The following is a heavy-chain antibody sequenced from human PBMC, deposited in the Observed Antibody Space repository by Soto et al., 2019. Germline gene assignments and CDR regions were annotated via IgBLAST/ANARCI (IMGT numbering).Heavy chain of an antibody. J-gene: IGHJ6*02. V-gene: IGHV2-5*02. D-gene: IGHD4-17*01. Sequence: QITLKESGPTLVKPTQTLTLTCTFSGFSLSTSGVGVGWIRQPPGKALEWLALIYWDDDKRYSPSLKSRLTXXKXXSKNQVFLTLTNMDPVDTATYYCAHDYVAYYGMDVWGQGTTVTVSS. CDR1: GFSLSTSGVG. CDR3: AHDYVAYYGMDV. CDR2: IYWDDDK.